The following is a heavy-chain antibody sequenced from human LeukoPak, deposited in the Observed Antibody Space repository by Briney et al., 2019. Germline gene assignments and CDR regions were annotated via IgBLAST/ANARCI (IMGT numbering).Heavy chain of an antibody. CDR2: INPTGGST. Sequence: ASVKVSCKTSGYSFSSYYLHWVRQAPGQGLEWVGIINPTGGSTNYAQKFQGRVTMTRDTSTSTVYMELSSLRSEDTAVYYCARGPYGSGYFNFDSWGQGTLVTVSS. J-gene: IGHJ4*02. D-gene: IGHD3-22*01. CDR1: GYSFSSYY. V-gene: IGHV1-46*01. CDR3: ARGPYGSGYFNFDS.